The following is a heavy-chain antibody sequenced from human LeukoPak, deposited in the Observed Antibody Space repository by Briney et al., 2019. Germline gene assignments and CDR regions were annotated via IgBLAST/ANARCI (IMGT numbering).Heavy chain of an antibody. Sequence: SETLSLTCTVSGGSISDSYWSWIRQPPGKGLEWIGKIHDSGITNYNPSLKSRVTFSVDTSKKQFSLNLNSVTAADTAVYYCARGGYMSNWFEHWGQETPVTVSS. CDR3: ARGGYMSNWFEH. V-gene: IGHV4-59*01. CDR1: GGSISDSY. J-gene: IGHJ5*02. D-gene: IGHD5-12*01. CDR2: IHDSGIT.